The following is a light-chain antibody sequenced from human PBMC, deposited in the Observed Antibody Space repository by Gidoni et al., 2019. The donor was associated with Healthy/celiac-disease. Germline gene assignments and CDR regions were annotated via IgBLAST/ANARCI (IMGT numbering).Light chain of an antibody. Sequence: VLTHSPDTLSLSPGERATLSGRASQSVSSSYLAWYQQKPGQAPRLLSYGASRRATGIPDRFSGSGAGTDVTLTISRLEPEDVAVYYCQQYGSSQYTFGQGTKLEIK. J-gene: IGKJ2*01. CDR2: GAS. V-gene: IGKV3-20*01. CDR3: QQYGSSQYT. CDR1: QSVSSSY.